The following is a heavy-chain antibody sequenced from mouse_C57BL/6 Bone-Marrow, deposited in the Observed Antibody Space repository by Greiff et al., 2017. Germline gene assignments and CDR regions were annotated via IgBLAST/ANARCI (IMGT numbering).Heavy chain of an antibody. J-gene: IGHJ3*01. CDR1: GYTFTDYN. V-gene: IGHV1-22*01. CDR2: INPNNGGT. CDR3: ARYYGSSAWFAY. D-gene: IGHD1-1*01. Sequence: VQLQQSGPELVKPGASVKMSCKASGYTFTDYNMHWVKQSHGKSLEWIGYINPNNGGTSYNQKFKGKATLTENKSSSTAYMELRSLTSEDSAVYYCARYYGSSAWFAYWGQGTLVTVSA.